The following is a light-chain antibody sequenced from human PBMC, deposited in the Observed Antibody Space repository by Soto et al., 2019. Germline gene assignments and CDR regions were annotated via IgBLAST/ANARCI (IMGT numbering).Light chain of an antibody. CDR3: QQYGSSPMYT. J-gene: IGKJ2*01. CDR2: GAS. Sequence: EIVLTQSPGTLSLSPGERATLSCRASQSVSSSYFAWYQQKPGQAPGLLIYGASGRATGIPDRFSGSGSGTDFTLTISRLEPEDFAVYYCQQYGSSPMYTFGQGTKLEIK. CDR1: QSVSSSY. V-gene: IGKV3-20*01.